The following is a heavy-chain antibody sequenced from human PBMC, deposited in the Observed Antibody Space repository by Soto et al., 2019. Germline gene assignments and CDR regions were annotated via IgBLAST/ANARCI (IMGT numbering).Heavy chain of an antibody. CDR2: ISGYNGDT. J-gene: IGHJ6*02. V-gene: IGHV1-18*04. CDR3: ARDVFCGGAPACPDMDV. Sequence: ASVKVSCKASGYTFSGYSITWVRQAPGQGLEWMGRISGYNGDTNYARTLRGRLTLTTDTSTSTAYMELRSLTSDDTAVYYCARDVFCGGAPACPDMDVWGQGTTVTVSS. CDR1: GYTFSGYS. D-gene: IGHD2-21*01.